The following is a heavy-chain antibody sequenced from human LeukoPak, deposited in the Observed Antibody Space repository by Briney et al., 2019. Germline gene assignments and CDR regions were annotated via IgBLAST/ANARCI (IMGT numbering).Heavy chain of an antibody. CDR2: IYYSGST. CDR1: GGSISSYY. D-gene: IGHD4-17*01. J-gene: IGHJ4*02. V-gene: IGHV4-59*01. CDR3: ARGSGGDYTGGDFDY. Sequence: PSETLSLTCTVSGGSISSYYWSWIRQPPGKGLEWIGYIYYSGSTNYNPSLKSRVTISVDTSKNQFSLKLSSVTAADTAVYYCARGSGGDYTGGDFDYWGQGTLVTVSS.